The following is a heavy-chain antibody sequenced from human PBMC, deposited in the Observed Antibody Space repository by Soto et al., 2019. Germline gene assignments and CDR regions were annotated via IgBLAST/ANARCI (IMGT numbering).Heavy chain of an antibody. CDR1: GGSISSND. V-gene: IGHV4-59*12. D-gene: IGHD3-3*01. Sequence: PSETLSLTCTVSGGSISSNDCTWIRQPAWKGLEWIGYVYNSGITNYNPCLKSRATISEDTSKSQFSLKLSSVTAAGAAVYYCATVGYDSHRTKVDYWGQGTLFTVSS. CDR2: VYNSGIT. J-gene: IGHJ4*02. CDR3: ATVGYDSHRTKVDY.